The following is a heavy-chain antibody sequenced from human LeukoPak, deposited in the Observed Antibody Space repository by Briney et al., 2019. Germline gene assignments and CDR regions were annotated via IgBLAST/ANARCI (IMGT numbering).Heavy chain of an antibody. J-gene: IGHJ6*02. CDR3: ARAGHYFGGDRSQRYGMDV. CDR2: INHSGSP. D-gene: IGHD2-21*02. V-gene: IGHV4-34*01. Sequence: SETLSLTCAVDGRSFSGYYWSWIRQPPGKGLDWIGEINHSGSPNYNPSLKSRVTISVDTSKNQFSLKVSSVTAADTAVYHCARAGHYFGGDRSQRYGMDVWGQGTTVTVSS. CDR1: GRSFSGYY.